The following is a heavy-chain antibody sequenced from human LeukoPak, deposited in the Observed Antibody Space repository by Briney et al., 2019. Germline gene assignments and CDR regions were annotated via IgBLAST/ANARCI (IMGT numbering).Heavy chain of an antibody. D-gene: IGHD1-26*01. CDR2: IYYSGST. CDR1: GGSISSYY. CDR3: ARDPLATRAFDI. V-gene: IGHV4-59*01. Sequence: PSETLSLTCTVSGGSISSYYWSWIRQPPGKGLEWIGYIYYSGSTNYNPSLKSRVTISVDTSKNQFSLKLSSVTAADTAVYYCARDPLATRAFDIWGQGTMVTVSS. J-gene: IGHJ3*02.